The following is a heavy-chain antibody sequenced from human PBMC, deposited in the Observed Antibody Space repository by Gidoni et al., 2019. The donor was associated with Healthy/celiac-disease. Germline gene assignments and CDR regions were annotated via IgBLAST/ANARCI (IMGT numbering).Heavy chain of an antibody. CDR3: ARGAPDLTGTARPYYFDY. J-gene: IGHJ4*02. V-gene: IGHV4-34*01. D-gene: IGHD1-20*01. CDR1: GGSFSGYY. CDR2: INHSGST. Sequence: QVQLQQWGAGLLKPSETLSLTCAVYGGSFSGYYWSWIRLPPGKGLEWIGEINHSGSTNDNPSLKSRVTISVDTSKNQFSLKLSSVTAADTAVYYCARGAPDLTGTARPYYFDYWGQGTLVTVSS.